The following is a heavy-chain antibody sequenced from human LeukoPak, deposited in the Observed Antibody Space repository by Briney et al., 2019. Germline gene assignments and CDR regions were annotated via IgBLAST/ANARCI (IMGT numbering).Heavy chain of an antibody. CDR1: GFTVSTNF. D-gene: IGHD4-11*01. J-gene: IGHJ4*01. CDR2: IYSGGST. V-gene: IGHV3-53*01. CDR3: ARTRVDTTTFDYFDY. Sequence: GGSLRLSCVVSGFTVSTNFMSWVRQAPGERLEWVSVIYSGGSTYYADSVKGRFTISRDNSKNTLYLQMNSLRAEDTAVYYCARTRVDTTTFDYFDYWGQEPWSPSPQ.